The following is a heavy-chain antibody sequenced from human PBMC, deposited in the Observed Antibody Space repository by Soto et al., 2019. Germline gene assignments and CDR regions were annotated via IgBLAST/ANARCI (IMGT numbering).Heavy chain of an antibody. J-gene: IGHJ4*02. CDR1: GGTFSSYA. CDR3: ASHYDSSGYYYRGLDY. CDR2: IIPIFGTA. D-gene: IGHD3-22*01. V-gene: IGHV1-69*12. Sequence: QVQLVQSGAEVKKPGSSVKVSCKASGGTFSSYAISWVRQAPGQGLEWMGGIIPIFGTADYAQKFQGRVTIAADGSTSTAYMELSSLRSEATAVYYCASHYDSSGYYYRGLDYWGKGTLVTVSS.